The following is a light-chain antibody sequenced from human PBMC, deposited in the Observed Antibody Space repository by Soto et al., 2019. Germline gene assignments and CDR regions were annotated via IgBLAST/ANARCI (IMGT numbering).Light chain of an antibody. CDR3: QQYGNALPWS. V-gene: IGKV3-20*01. Sequence: EIVLTQSPGTLSLSPGEGATLSCRASQSVGSSYLAWYQQKPGQAPRLLIYATSTRATGIPDRFSGSGSGTDFTLTIIRLEPEDFAVYYCQQYGNALPWSFGQGTKVEIK. CDR1: QSVGSSY. CDR2: ATS. J-gene: IGKJ1*01.